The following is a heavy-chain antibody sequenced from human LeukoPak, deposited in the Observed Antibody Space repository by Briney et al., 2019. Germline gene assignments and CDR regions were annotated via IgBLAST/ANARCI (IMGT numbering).Heavy chain of an antibody. CDR3: AGIPVFGVVLHQVPV. CDR1: GYTFTSYA. J-gene: IGHJ6*04. Sequence: ASVKVSCKASGYTFTSYAYNWVRQAPGQGLEWMGVFIPILGTANSTQNFQDRVTITADISTNTAYLELTSLRSEDTAVYFCAGIPVFGVVLHQVPVWGKGTTVTVSS. D-gene: IGHD3-3*01. V-gene: IGHV1-69*10. CDR2: FIPILGTA.